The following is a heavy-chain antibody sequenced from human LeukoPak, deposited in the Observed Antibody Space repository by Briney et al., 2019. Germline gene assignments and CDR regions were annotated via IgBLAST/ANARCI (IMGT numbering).Heavy chain of an antibody. CDR2: ISSSSYI. D-gene: IGHD6-19*01. Sequence: GGSLRLSCAASGFTFSSYSMNWVRQAPGKGLVWVSSISSSSYIYYAASVKGRFTISRDNAKNSLYLQMNSLSTEDKAVYYGTRGGTRIAVAGTFDAGGQGRPVTVS. CDR1: GFTFSSYS. J-gene: IGHJ5*01. CDR3: TRGGTRIAVAGTFDA. V-gene: IGHV3-21*01.